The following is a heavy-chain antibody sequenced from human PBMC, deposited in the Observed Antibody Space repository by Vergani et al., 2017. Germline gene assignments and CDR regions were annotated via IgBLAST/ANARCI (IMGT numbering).Heavy chain of an antibody. D-gene: IGHD3-22*01. CDR2: ISARYPST. Sequence: EVQLLQSGGGVIQPGGSVRLSCAASGFTFSACPMTWVRQAPGKGLEWVSAISARYPSTYYADSVKGRFTISRDNSNNMLYLQMNSLRAEDTAVYYCTGLCYDTKPYMQWGYDCWGQGTQVSVSS. CDR1: GFTFSACP. CDR3: TGLCYDTKPYMQWGYDC. V-gene: IGHV3-23*01. J-gene: IGHJ4*02.